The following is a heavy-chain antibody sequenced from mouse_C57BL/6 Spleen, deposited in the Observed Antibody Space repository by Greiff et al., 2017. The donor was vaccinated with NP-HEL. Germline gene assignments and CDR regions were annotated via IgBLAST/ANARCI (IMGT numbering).Heavy chain of an antibody. J-gene: IGHJ1*03. D-gene: IGHD1-1*01. Sequence: QVQLKESGPGILQSSQTLSLTCSFSGFSLSTSGMGVSWIRQPSGKGLEWLAHIYWDDDKRYNPSLKSRLTISKDTSRNQVFLKITSVDTADTATYYCARRAHYYGSSSHLYFDVWGTGTTVTVSS. CDR2: IYWDDDK. CDR3: ARRAHYYGSSSHLYFDV. V-gene: IGHV8-12*01. CDR1: GFSLSTSGMG.